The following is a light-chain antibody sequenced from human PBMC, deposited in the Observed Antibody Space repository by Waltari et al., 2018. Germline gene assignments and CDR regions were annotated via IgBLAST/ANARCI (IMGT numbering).Light chain of an antibody. V-gene: IGKV1-39*01. J-gene: IGKJ2*01. CDR2: GVS. Sequence: DIQMTQSPSSLSASVGDRLTITCRASQNIFSFLNWYQQKPGKAPKLLIYGVSNLESGDPSRFSGSGSATDFTLTISSLQPEDFATYYCQQSYSTPYTFGQGTKLDIK. CDR3: QQSYSTPYT. CDR1: QNIFSF.